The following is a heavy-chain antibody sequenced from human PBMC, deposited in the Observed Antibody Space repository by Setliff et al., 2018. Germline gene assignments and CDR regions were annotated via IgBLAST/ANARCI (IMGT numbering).Heavy chain of an antibody. Sequence: SETLSLTCAVYGGSFTDHFWSWIRQPPGKGLEWIGEINHSGSTNYNPSLKSRVSISVDASKNQFSLKLSSVTAADTAVYYCARETTAWGYVDTAMVTFIDQWGQGTLVTVSS. J-gene: IGHJ4*02. CDR2: INHSGST. V-gene: IGHV4-34*01. CDR1: GGSFTDHF. CDR3: ARETTAWGYVDTAMVTFIDQ. D-gene: IGHD5-18*01.